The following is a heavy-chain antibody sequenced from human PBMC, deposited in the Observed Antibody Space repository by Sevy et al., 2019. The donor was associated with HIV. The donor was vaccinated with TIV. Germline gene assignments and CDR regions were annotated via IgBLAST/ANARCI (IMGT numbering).Heavy chain of an antibody. CDR1: GFTINKYW. V-gene: IGHV3-7*01. CDR3: ARESSGRYAGESYNYGMDV. Sequence: GGSLRLSCAASGFTINKYWMNWVRQAPGKGLEWVANIKQDGREKYYVDSVKGRFTTSRDNAKGSLYLQMNKLRAEDSAVYYCARESSGRYAGESYNYGMDVWGQGTTVTVSS. D-gene: IGHD6-19*01. CDR2: IKQDGREK. J-gene: IGHJ6*02.